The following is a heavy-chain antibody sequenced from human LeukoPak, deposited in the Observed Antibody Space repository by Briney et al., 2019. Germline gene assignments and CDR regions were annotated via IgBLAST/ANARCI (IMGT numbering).Heavy chain of an antibody. Sequence: GGSLRLSCAASGFTFSTYAMSWVRQAPGQGLEWVSGIRGSGGNTYYADTVKGRFTISRDNSYNTLYLQMNSLRAEDTAVYYCAKGGKYSGSGNPDYWGQGTLVTVSS. J-gene: IGHJ4*02. V-gene: IGHV3-23*01. CDR3: AKGGKYSGSGNPDY. D-gene: IGHD6-6*01. CDR1: GFTFSTYA. CDR2: IRGSGGNT.